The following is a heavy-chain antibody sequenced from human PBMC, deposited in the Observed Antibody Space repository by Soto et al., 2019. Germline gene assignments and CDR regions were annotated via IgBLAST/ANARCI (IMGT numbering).Heavy chain of an antibody. CDR1: GFTFSSYA. CDR3: AXFFXXXXXSSGWPWSFHF. D-gene: IGHD6-25*01. J-gene: IGHJ4*02. V-gene: IGHV3-23*01. Sequence: EVQLLESGGGLVQPGGSLRLSCAASGFTFSSYAMSWVRQAPGKGLEWVSAISGTGGTTYYADSVKGRFTISRDNSRNTLHLQMXXXXXEDXXIXXCAXFFXXXXXSSGWPWSFHFWGQGTLVTVSS. CDR2: ISGTGGTT.